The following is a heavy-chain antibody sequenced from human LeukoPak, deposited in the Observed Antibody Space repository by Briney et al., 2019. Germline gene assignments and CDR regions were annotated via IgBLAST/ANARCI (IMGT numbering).Heavy chain of an antibody. V-gene: IGHV3-23*01. Sequence: GGSPRLSCAASGFTFSSYAMSWVRQAPGKGLEWVSAISGSGGSTYYADSVKGRFTISRDNSKNTLYLQMNSLRAEDTAVYYCAKDRGPHDYGDYIYYYYYGMDVWGQGTTVTVSS. J-gene: IGHJ6*02. CDR1: GFTFSSYA. CDR3: AKDRGPHDYGDYIYYYYYGMDV. CDR2: ISGSGGST. D-gene: IGHD4-17*01.